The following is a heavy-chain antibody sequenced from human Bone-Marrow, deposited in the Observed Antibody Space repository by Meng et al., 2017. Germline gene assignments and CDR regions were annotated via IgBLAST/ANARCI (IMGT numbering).Heavy chain of an antibody. CDR3: ARKGRDAYNLLRPRANNWFDP. J-gene: IGHJ5*02. V-gene: IGHV4-34*01. D-gene: IGHD5-24*01. CDR1: GGSFNGFY. Sequence: SQTLSLTGAVYGGSFNGFYWSWIRQRPGQGPEWMGEIDHSRYTNYNPSLKGRVTISVDTSKNQFSLTLRSVTAADTAVYYCARKGRDAYNLLRPRANNWFDPWGQGTLVTVSS. CDR2: IDHSRYT.